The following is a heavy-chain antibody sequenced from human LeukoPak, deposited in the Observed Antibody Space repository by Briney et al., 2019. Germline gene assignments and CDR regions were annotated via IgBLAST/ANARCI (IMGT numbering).Heavy chain of an antibody. CDR3: VKEAYRYGYFDY. CDR1: GFIFSYYG. CDR2: ISYDGSEK. V-gene: IGHV3-30*18. D-gene: IGHD5-18*01. J-gene: IGHJ4*02. Sequence: GGSLRLSCATSGFIFSYYGMHWVRQAPGKGLERVAVISYDGSEKYYADSVKGRFTISRDNSKNTVNLQLNSLRAEDTAMFYCVKEAYRYGYFDYWGQGSLVTVSS.